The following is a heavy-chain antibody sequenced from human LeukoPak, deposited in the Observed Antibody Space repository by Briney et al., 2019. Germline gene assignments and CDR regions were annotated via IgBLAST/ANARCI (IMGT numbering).Heavy chain of an antibody. D-gene: IGHD3-3*02. Sequence: SETLSLTCAVYGGSFSGYYWSWIRQPPGKGLEWIGEINHSGSTNYNPSLTSRVTISVDTSKNQFSLKLSSVTAADTAVYYCARGREHSSRRHRFDPWGQGTLVTVSS. CDR3: ARGREHSSRRHRFDP. CDR2: INHSGST. J-gene: IGHJ5*02. CDR1: GGSFSGYY. V-gene: IGHV4-34*01.